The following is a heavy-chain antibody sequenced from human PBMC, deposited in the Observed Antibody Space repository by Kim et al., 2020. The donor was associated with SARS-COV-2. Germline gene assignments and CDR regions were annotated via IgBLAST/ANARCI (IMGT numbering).Heavy chain of an antibody. Sequence: GGSLRLSCAASGFTFSSYAMSWVRQAPGKGLEWVSAISGSGGSTYYADSVKGRFTISRDNSKNTLYLQMNSLRAEDTAVYYCASRPTYYYDSSGSQDAFDIWGQGTMVTVSS. J-gene: IGHJ3*02. V-gene: IGHV3-23*01. D-gene: IGHD3-22*01. CDR2: ISGSGGST. CDR3: ASRPTYYYDSSGSQDAFDI. CDR1: GFTFSSYA.